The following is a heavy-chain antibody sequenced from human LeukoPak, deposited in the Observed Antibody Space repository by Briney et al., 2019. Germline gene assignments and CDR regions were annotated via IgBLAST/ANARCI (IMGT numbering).Heavy chain of an antibody. CDR1: GYTFTGYY. V-gene: IGHV1-2*02. J-gene: IGHJ4*02. CDR3: ARGDYYDSSGYHDLDY. D-gene: IGHD3-22*01. CDR2: INPNSGGT. Sequence: ASVKVSCKASGYTFTGYYMHWVRQAPGQGLEWMGWINPNSGGTNYAQKFQGRVTMTRDTSISTAYMELSRLGSDDTAVYYCARGDYYDSSGYHDLDYWGQGTLVTVSS.